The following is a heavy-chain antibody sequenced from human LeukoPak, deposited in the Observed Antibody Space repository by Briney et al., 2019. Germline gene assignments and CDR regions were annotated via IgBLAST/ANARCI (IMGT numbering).Heavy chain of an antibody. J-gene: IGHJ4*02. CDR3: ARGGYKTYYDYVWGSYRSLFFDY. Sequence: PSETLSLTCALYGGSFSGYYWSWIRQPPGKGLEWIGEINHSGSTNYNPSLKSRVTISVDTSKNQFSLKLSSVTAADTAVYYCARGGYKTYYDYVWGSYRSLFFDYWGQGTLVTVSS. V-gene: IGHV4-34*01. CDR1: GGSFSGYY. CDR2: INHSGST. D-gene: IGHD3-16*02.